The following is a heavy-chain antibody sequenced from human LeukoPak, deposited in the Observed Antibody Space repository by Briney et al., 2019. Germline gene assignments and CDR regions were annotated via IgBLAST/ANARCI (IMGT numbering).Heavy chain of an antibody. D-gene: IGHD4-17*01. V-gene: IGHV1-46*01. CDR1: GYTFTSYY. Sequence: GASVKVSCKASGYTFTSYYMHWVRQAPGQGLEWMGIINPSGGSTSYAQKFQGRVTITADKSTSTAYMELSSLRSEDTAVYYCASFGTNDYGDLNLYYYYYYMDVWGKGTTVTVSS. J-gene: IGHJ6*03. CDR2: INPSGGST. CDR3: ASFGTNDYGDLNLYYYYYYMDV.